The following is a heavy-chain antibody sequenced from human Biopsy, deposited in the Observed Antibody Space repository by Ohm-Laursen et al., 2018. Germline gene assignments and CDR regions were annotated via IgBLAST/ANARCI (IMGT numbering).Heavy chain of an antibody. CDR1: GKTFSGYQ. D-gene: IGHD2-15*01. V-gene: IGHV4-34*08. Sequence: TLSLTCAVFGKTFSGYQWSWIRQPPGKGLEWIGQINQAGTTNYNPSLKSRVSISADASKYEFPLRLTSVTAADTAVYLCGNEVHGRDYWGLGAQVTVS. J-gene: IGHJ4*02. CDR3: GNEVHGRDY. CDR2: INQAGTT.